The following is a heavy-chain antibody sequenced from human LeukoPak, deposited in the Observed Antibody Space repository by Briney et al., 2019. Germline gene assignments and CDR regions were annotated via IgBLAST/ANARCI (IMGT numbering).Heavy chain of an antibody. D-gene: IGHD3-10*01. CDR2: IYTSGST. CDR3: AGEITMVRGVDI. J-gene: IGHJ3*02. Sequence: SETLSLTCTVSGGSISSGSYYWSWIRQPAGKGLEWIGRIYTSGSTNYNPSLKSRVTISVDTSKNQFSLKLSSVTAADTAVYYCAGEITMVRGVDIWGQGTMVTVSS. CDR1: GGSISSGSYY. V-gene: IGHV4-61*02.